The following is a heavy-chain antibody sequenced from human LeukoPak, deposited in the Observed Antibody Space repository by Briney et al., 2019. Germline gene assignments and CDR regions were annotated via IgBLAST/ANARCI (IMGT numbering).Heavy chain of an antibody. Sequence: SETLSLTCTVSGGSISSYYWSWIRQPPGKGLEWIGYIYYSGSTNYNPSLKSRVTISVDTSKNQFSLKLSSVTAADTAVYYCARPSTFWCGYPMDVWGKGTTVTVSS. D-gene: IGHD3-3*01. J-gene: IGHJ6*03. CDR1: GGSISSYY. CDR2: IYYSGST. V-gene: IGHV4-59*01. CDR3: ARPSTFWCGYPMDV.